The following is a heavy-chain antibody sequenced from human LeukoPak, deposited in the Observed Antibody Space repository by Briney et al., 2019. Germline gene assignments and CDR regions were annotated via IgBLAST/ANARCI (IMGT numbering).Heavy chain of an antibody. D-gene: IGHD6-19*01. Sequence: GGSLRLSCAASGFTVSSNYMSWVRQAPGKGLEWVSVIYSGGSTYYADSVKGRFTISRDNSKNTLYLQMNSLRAEDTAVYYCARAVYSSGWYVDYWGQGTLVTVSS. J-gene: IGHJ4*02. CDR2: IYSGGST. CDR1: GFTVSSNY. CDR3: ARAVYSSGWYVDY. V-gene: IGHV3-66*01.